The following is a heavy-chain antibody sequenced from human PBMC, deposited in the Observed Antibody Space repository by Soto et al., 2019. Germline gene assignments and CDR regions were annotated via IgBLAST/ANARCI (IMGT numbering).Heavy chain of an antibody. V-gene: IGHV3-30*18. CDR2: ISYDGSNT. D-gene: IGHD1-26*01. Sequence: SLRLSGVASGFTFSSYGMHWVRQAPGKGPEWVAIISYDGSNTYYADSVKGRFTISRDNSKNTLYLQMNSLRAEDTSVYYCAKEGGLSGSYYISSSYYFDYWGQGTLVTVSS. CDR1: GFTFSSYG. CDR3: AKEGGLSGSYYISSSYYFDY. J-gene: IGHJ4*02.